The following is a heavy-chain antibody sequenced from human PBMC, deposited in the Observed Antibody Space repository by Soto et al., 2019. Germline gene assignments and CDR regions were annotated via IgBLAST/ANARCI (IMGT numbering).Heavy chain of an antibody. CDR1: GGSVSNKTYY. V-gene: IGHV4-61*01. Sequence: SETLSLTCSVSGGSVSNKTYYWSWIRQPPGKRLEWIGYVYYSGTTNYNPSLKSRVTISVDLSKNQFSLRLSSVTTADTALYYCARTTAVPNTLRSRYFFDYWGQGTLVTVPS. CDR3: ARTTAVPNTLRSRYFFDY. CDR2: VYYSGTT. D-gene: IGHD4-17*01. J-gene: IGHJ4*02.